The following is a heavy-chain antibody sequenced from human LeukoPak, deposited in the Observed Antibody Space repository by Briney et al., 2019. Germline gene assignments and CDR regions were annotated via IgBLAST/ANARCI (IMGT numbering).Heavy chain of an antibody. CDR1: GFTFSSYW. D-gene: IGHD3-22*01. CDR2: IKGDGNT. CDR3: ASAPSEIGGYYPEYFRH. Sequence: GGSLRLSCAASGFTFSSYWMHWVRQAPGKGLVWVARIKGDGNTNYADCVKAGFTISRDNAKNTVTLQMNSLRAEDTGMYYCASAPSEIGGYYPEYFRHWGQGTLVTVSS. V-gene: IGHV3-74*01. J-gene: IGHJ1*01.